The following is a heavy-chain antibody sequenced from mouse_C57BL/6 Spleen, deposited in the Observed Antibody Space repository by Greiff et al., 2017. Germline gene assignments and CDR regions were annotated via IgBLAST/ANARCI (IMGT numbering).Heavy chain of an antibody. CDR1: GFTFSDYY. CDR2: INYDGSST. D-gene: IGHD1-1*01. CDR3: ARAGSSYGYFDV. V-gene: IGHV5-16*01. Sequence: EVQLVESEGGLVQPGSSMKLSCTASGFTFSDYYMAWVRQVPEKGLEWVANINYDGSSTYYLDSLKSRFIISRDNAKNILYLQMSSLKSEDTATYYCARAGSSYGYFDVWGTGTTVTVSS. J-gene: IGHJ1*03.